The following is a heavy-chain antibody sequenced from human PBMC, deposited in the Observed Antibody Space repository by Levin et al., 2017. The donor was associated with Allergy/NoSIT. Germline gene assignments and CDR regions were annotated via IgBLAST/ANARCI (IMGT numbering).Heavy chain of an antibody. D-gene: IGHD4-11*01. CDR3: ARDSTAVSSDY. CDR1: GFIFSNYS. CDR2: ISSRSSNI. V-gene: IGHV3-21*01. J-gene: IGHJ4*02. Sequence: SCAASGFIFSNYSMNWVRQAPGKGLEWVSSISSRSSNIYYADSVKGRFTISRDNAKNSLYLQMNSLRAEDTAVYYCARDSTAVSSDYWGQGTLVTVSS.